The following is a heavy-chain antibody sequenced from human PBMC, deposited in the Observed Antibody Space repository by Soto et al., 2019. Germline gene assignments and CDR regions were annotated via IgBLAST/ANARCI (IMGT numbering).Heavy chain of an antibody. Sequence: EVQLLESGGGLVQPGGSLRLSCAASGFTFSSYAMSWVRQAPGKGLEWVSAISGSGGSTYYADSVKGLFPITRDNSKNTRYLQMNSLRAEDTAVYYCAKAGYESGSRLNYWGQGTLVTVSS. CDR2: ISGSGGST. CDR1: GFTFSSYA. J-gene: IGHJ4*02. D-gene: IGHD3-10*01. V-gene: IGHV3-23*01. CDR3: AKAGYESGSRLNY.